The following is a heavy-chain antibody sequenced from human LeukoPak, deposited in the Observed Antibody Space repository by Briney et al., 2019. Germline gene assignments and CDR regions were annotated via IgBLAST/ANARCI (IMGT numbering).Heavy chain of an antibody. J-gene: IGHJ6*02. Sequence: ASVKVSCKASGYTFTSYDINWVRQATGQGLEWMGWMNPNSGNTGYVQKFQGRVTMTRDTSISTAYLELSRLRSDDTAVYYCGLTVTYSYGMDVWGQGTTVTVSS. V-gene: IGHV1-8*01. CDR1: GYTFTSYD. CDR3: GLTVTYSYGMDV. CDR2: MNPNSGNT. D-gene: IGHD4-17*01.